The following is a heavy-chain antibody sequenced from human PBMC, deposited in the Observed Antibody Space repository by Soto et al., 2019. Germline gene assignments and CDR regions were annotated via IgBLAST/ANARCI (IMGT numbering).Heavy chain of an antibody. CDR3: STGGYFLDY. D-gene: IGHD3-16*01. V-gene: IGHV3-15*01. CDR2: IKSKTDGETT. CDR1: GFTFSNAW. J-gene: IGHJ4*02. Sequence: GGSLRLSCAASGFTFSNAWMNWVRQAPGKGLEWVGRIKSKTDGETTDYAAPVKGRFAISRDDSKNTVYLQMNNLKTEDTAVYFCSTGGYFLDYWGQGTLVTVSS.